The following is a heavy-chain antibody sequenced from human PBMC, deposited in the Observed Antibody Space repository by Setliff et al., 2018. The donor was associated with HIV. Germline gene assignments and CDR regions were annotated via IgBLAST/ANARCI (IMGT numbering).Heavy chain of an antibody. CDR1: GGSIRSDY. CDR3: ARGPRGSPAH. V-gene: IGHV4-59*01. CDR2: IYYTGST. Sequence: PSETLSLTCTVSGGSIRSDYWSWIRQPPGKTMEWIGYIYYTGSTTYNASLKSRVTISIASSKKQFSLELRSATTADTAVYYCARGPRGSPAHWGQGTLVTVSS. D-gene: IGHD3-16*01. J-gene: IGHJ4*02.